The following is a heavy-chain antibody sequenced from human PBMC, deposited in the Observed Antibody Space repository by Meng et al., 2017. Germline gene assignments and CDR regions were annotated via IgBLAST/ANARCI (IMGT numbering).Heavy chain of an antibody. Sequence: QVQLQQGGAGLLKPSEPLSLTCAVYGGSFSGYYWSWIRQPPGKGLEWIGEINHSGSTNYNPSLKSRVTISVDTSKNQFSLKLSSVTAADTAVYYCARGRLRAYGSGSPEDYWGQGTLVTVSS. CDR2: INHSGST. J-gene: IGHJ4*02. D-gene: IGHD3-10*01. V-gene: IGHV4-34*01. CDR1: GGSFSGYY. CDR3: ARGRLRAYGSGSPEDY.